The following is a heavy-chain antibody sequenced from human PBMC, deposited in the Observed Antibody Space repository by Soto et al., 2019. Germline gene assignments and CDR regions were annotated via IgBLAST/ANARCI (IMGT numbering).Heavy chain of an antibody. CDR2: IDPSDSYT. Sequence: GESLKISCKGSGYSFTSYWISWVRQMPGKGLEWMGRIDPSDSYTNYSPSFQGHVTISADKSISTAYLQWSSLKASDTAMYYCARLSIAARRYYYGMDVWGQGTTGTGSS. CDR1: GYSFTSYW. D-gene: IGHD6-6*01. V-gene: IGHV5-10-1*01. J-gene: IGHJ6*02. CDR3: ARLSIAARRYYYGMDV.